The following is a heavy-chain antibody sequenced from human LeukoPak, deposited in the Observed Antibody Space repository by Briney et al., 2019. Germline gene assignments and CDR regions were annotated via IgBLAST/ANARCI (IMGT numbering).Heavy chain of an antibody. Sequence: ASVKVSCKASGGTFSSYAISWVRQAPGQGLEWMGGIIPIFGTANYAQKFQGRVTITTDESTSTAYMELSSLRSEDTAVYYCAWGYYDSSGYYLKAFDIWGQGTMVTVSS. V-gene: IGHV1-69*05. CDR1: GGTFSSYA. D-gene: IGHD3-22*01. CDR3: AWGYYDSSGYYLKAFDI. CDR2: IIPIFGTA. J-gene: IGHJ3*02.